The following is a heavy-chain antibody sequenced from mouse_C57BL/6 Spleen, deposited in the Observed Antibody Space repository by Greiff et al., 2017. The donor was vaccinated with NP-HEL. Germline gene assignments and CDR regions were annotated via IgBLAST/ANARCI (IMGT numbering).Heavy chain of an antibody. Sequence: QVQLQQSGPGLVQPSQSLSITCTVSGFSLTSSGVHWVRQSPGKGLEWLGVIWRGGRTDYNAALMSRLSISQDNSKSHVFFNMNTWQADDTAIYYCAKRYDYDGDYYAMDYWGQGTSVTGSS. D-gene: IGHD2-4*01. J-gene: IGHJ4*01. CDR2: IWRGGRT. CDR1: GFSLTSSG. CDR3: AKRYDYDGDYYAMDY. V-gene: IGHV2-5*01.